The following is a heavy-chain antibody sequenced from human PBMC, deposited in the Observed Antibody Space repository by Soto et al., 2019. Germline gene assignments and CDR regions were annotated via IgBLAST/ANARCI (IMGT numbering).Heavy chain of an antibody. J-gene: IGHJ5*02. D-gene: IGHD6-13*01. CDR2: INEGGST. CDR1: GGSFSGHY. V-gene: IGHV4-34*01. Sequence: PSETLSLTCAVYGGSFSGHYWSWIRQPPGKGLEWIGEINEGGSTKYTPSLKSRVTTSLDTSKNQFSLKLSSVTAADTAVYYCARSRRGFGSSWYDWFDPWGQGTLVTVSA. CDR3: ARSRRGFGSSWYDWFDP.